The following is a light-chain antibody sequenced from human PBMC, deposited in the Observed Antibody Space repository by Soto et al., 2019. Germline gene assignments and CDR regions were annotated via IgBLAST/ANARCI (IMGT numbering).Light chain of an antibody. J-gene: IGKJ5*01. V-gene: IGKV1-39*01. CDR2: FIS. Sequence: DIQMTQSPSSLSAPVGDTVTISCRASQTVSSYLNWYQQKVGQAPRLLIYFISRLQTGVPSRFSGSGSGRDFTLTITSPQPEDSATYYCQQTYSRPITFGQGTRLRL. CDR1: QTVSSY. CDR3: QQTYSRPIT.